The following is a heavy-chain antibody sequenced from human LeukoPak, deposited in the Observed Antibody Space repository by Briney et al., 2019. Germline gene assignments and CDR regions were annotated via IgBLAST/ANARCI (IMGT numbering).Heavy chain of an antibody. CDR3: AKDKFRNSRDGLDY. D-gene: IGHD5-24*01. J-gene: IGHJ4*02. Sequence: GGSLRLSCVASGFTFANYAMSWVRQAPGKGLEWVSGFSDGGFTPYYAVSVKGRFTISRDNSKNTLYLEMNSLRAEDTAIYFCAKDKFRNSRDGLDYWGQGTLVTVSS. CDR1: GFTFANYA. V-gene: IGHV3-23*01. CDR2: FSDGGFTP.